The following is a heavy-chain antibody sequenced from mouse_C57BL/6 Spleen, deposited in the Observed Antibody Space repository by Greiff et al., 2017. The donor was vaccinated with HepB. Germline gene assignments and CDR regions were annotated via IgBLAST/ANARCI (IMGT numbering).Heavy chain of an antibody. CDR3: ARRDGYFWYFDV. Sequence: VHVKQSGPELVKPGASVKISCKASGYSFTGYYMHWVKQSSEKSLEWIGEINPSTGGTSYNQKFKGKATLTVDKSSSTAYMQLKSLTSEDSAVYYCARRDGYFWYFDVWGTGTTVTVSS. J-gene: IGHJ1*03. CDR1: GYSFTGYY. CDR2: INPSTGGT. D-gene: IGHD2-3*01. V-gene: IGHV1-43*01.